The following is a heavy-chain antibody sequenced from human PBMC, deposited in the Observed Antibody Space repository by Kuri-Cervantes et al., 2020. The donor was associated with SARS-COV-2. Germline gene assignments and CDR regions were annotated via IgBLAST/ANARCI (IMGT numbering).Heavy chain of an antibody. CDR2: ISYDGSNK. J-gene: IGHJ6*03. CDR3: ARDQVASSSWDYYMDV. CDR1: GFTFSSYA. V-gene: IGHV3-30*04. D-gene: IGHD6-13*01. Sequence: EGSLRLSCAASGFTFSSYAMHWVRQAPGKGLEWVAVISYDGSNKYYADSVKGRFTISRDNSKNTLYLQMNSLRAEDTAVYYCARDQVASSSWDYYMDVWGKGTTVTVSS.